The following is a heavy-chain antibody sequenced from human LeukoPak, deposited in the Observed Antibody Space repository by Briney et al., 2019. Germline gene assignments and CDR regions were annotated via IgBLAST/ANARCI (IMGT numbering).Heavy chain of an antibody. CDR2: IHYSGST. CDR3: AIAPNRNYFDF. Sequence: SETLSLTCTVSGGPISDYYYWSWIRQPPGKGLEWIGHIHYSGSTKYNPSLRSRVTISIDTSKNQFSLKVTSVTAADTAFYYCAIAPNRNYFDFWGQGTLVTVSS. J-gene: IGHJ4*02. CDR1: GGPISDYYY. V-gene: IGHV4-59*01.